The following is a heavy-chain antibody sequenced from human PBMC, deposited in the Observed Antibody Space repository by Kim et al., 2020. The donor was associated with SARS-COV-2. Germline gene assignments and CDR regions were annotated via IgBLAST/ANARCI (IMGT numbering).Heavy chain of an antibody. D-gene: IGHD3-10*01. CDR3: VRDKKLGKYYKIGDDY. CDR2: INPSSGST. CDR1: GYTFTSYY. J-gene: IGHJ6*01. Sequence: ASVKVSCKASGYTFTSYYIHWVRQAPGQGLEWMGIINPSSGSTKYSQKFQGRVTITRDTSASPVYMELSSLRSDDTAVYYCVRDKKLGKYYKIGDDYWG. V-gene: IGHV1-46*01.